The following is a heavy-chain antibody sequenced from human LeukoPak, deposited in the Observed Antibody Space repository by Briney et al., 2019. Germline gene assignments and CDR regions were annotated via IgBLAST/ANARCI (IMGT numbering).Heavy chain of an antibody. D-gene: IGHD1-26*01. Sequence: SETLSLTCTVSGGSISSSSYYWGWIRQPPGKGLEWIGSIYYSGSTNYDPSLKSRVTMSVDTSKNQFSLKLSSVTAADTAVYYCARVRRGRVVGPHSGFDPWGQGTLVTVSS. CDR3: ARVRRGRVVGPHSGFDP. J-gene: IGHJ5*02. CDR1: GGSISSSSYY. V-gene: IGHV4-39*07. CDR2: IYYSGST.